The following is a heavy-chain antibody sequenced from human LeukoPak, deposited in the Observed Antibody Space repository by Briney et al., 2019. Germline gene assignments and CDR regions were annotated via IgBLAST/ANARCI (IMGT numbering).Heavy chain of an antibody. V-gene: IGHV3-48*02. Sequence: PGGSLRLSCAASGFTFSSYGMNWVRRAPGKGLEWVSYISSSSSTIYYADSVKGRFTISRDNAKNSLYLQMNSLRDEDTAVYYCARAGYSGYDRHFDYWGQGTLVTVSS. CDR3: ARAGYSGYDRHFDY. J-gene: IGHJ4*02. CDR2: ISSSSSTI. D-gene: IGHD5-12*01. CDR1: GFTFSSYG.